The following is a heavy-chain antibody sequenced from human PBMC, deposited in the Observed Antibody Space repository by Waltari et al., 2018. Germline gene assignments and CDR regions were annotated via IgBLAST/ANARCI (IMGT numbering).Heavy chain of an antibody. CDR1: GFTFSSYS. CDR2: ISSSSSTI. J-gene: IGHJ3*02. CDR3: ARLGSGYYYGDAFDI. V-gene: IGHV3-48*01. Sequence: EVQLVESGGGLVQPGGSLRLSCAASGFTFSSYSMHWVRQAPGKGLEWVSYISSSSSTIYYADSVKGRFTISRDNAKNSLYLQMNSLRAEDTAVYYCARLGSGYYYGDAFDIWGQGTMVTVSS. D-gene: IGHD3-22*01.